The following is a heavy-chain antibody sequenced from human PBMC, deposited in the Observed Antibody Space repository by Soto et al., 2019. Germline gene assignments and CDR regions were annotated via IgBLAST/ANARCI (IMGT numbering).Heavy chain of an antibody. CDR3: ARLRQYCTSKICVAHYYYTLDV. CDR2: IDPGDSDA. V-gene: IGHV5-51*01. CDR1: GYSFTNYW. J-gene: IGHJ6*02. D-gene: IGHD2-2*01. Sequence: PGASLKITCKATGYSFTNYWLGWARQILGKGLARMRTIDPGDSDARYGPASEGQVTISADKSTTTAYLQWSSLKASDTAVYFCARLRQYCTSKICVAHYYYTLDVWGQGTTVTVSS.